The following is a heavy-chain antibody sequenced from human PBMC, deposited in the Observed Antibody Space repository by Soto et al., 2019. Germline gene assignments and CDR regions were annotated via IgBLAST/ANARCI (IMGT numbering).Heavy chain of an antibody. J-gene: IGHJ6*02. CDR3: VRQGIGDLHGLVDV. CDR1: SGPSRSHN. Sequence: QVRLQQSGPGLVKPSETLSLTCTVSSGPSRSHNWGWIRQPPGGGLEWIGYIYHTGDTSYNPSLSSRVTISADTSTNHISLTLRSVTAADTAVYYCVRQGIGDLHGLVDVWGQGTRVSVSS. D-gene: IGHD3-10*01. V-gene: IGHV4-59*08. CDR2: IYHTGDT.